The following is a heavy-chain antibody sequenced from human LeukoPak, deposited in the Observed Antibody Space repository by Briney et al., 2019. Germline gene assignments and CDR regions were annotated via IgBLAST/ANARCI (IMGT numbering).Heavy chain of an antibody. V-gene: IGHV3-23*01. Sequence: GGSLRLSCAASGFTFSSYAMGWVRQAPGKGLEWVSAISGSGGSTYYADSVKGRFTISRDNSKNTLYLQMNSLRAEDTAVYYCAKAPYGLNWFDPWGQGTLVTVSS. CDR3: AKAPYGLNWFDP. CDR2: ISGSGGST. J-gene: IGHJ5*02. CDR1: GFTFSSYA. D-gene: IGHD3/OR15-3a*01.